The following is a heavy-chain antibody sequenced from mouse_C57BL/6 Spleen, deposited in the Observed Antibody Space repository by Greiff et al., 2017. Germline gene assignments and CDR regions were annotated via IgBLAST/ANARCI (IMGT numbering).Heavy chain of an antibody. CDR1: GYTFTDYE. CDR3: TNASYAMDY. CDR2: IDPETGGT. J-gene: IGHJ4*01. V-gene: IGHV1-15*01. Sequence: ESGAELVRPGASVTLSCKASGYTFTDYEMHWVKQTPVHGLEWIGAIDPETGGTAYNQKFKGKAILTADKSSSTAYMELRSLTSEDSAVXYCTNASYAMDYWGQGTSVTVSS. D-gene: IGHD6-1*01.